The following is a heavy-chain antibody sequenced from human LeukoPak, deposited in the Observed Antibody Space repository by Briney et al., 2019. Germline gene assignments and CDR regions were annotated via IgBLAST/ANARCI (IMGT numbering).Heavy chain of an antibody. CDR3: AKALTIGSVAGPFDL. CDR1: GFTFSSYA. CDR2: ISGTGGTT. D-gene: IGHD6-19*01. Sequence: PGGSLRLSCVVSGFTFSSYAMSWVRQAPGKGLEWVSAISGTGGTTYYADSVKGRFTISRDNSKNTLYLQMNSLRAEDTAVYYCAKALTIGSVAGPFDLWGRGTLVTVS. J-gene: IGHJ2*01. V-gene: IGHV3-23*01.